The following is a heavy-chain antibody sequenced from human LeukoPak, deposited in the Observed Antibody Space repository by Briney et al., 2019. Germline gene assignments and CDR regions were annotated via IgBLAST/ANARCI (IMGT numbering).Heavy chain of an antibody. V-gene: IGHV4-61*02. D-gene: IGHD5-24*01. CDR3: ARELATMLYYLDY. J-gene: IGHJ4*02. CDR1: GGSISSGSYY. Sequence: KTSQTLSLTCTVSGGSISSGSYYWSWIRQPAGKGLEWIGRIYTSGSTNYNPSLKSRVTISVDTSKNQFSLKLSSVTAADTAVYYCARELATMLYYLDYWGQGTLVTVSS. CDR2: IYTSGST.